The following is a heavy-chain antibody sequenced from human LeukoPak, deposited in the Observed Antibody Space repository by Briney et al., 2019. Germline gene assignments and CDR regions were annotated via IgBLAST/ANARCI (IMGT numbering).Heavy chain of an antibody. Sequence: GGSLGLSCAASGFTFSSYSMNWVRQAPGKGLEWVSSISSSSSYIYYADSVKGRFTISRDNAKNSLYLQMNSLRAEDTAVYYCARRCSGGSCYVGFDYWGQGTLVTVSS. V-gene: IGHV3-21*01. CDR2: ISSSSSYI. CDR3: ARRCSGGSCYVGFDY. CDR1: GFTFSSYS. D-gene: IGHD2-15*01. J-gene: IGHJ4*02.